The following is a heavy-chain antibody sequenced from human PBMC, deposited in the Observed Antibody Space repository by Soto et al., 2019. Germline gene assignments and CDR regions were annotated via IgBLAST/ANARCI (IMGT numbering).Heavy chain of an antibody. CDR3: VGEDWHRFEH. CDR1: GFMFSAYW. J-gene: IGHJ4*02. Sequence: EVQLVESGGGLVQPGGSLRLSCEASGFMFSAYWMSWVRQDPRKGLEWVATISGGASDKFYVDSVKGRFTISRDDAKNSLYLQMNSLRDEDTAVYYCVGEDWHRFEHWGQGTLVTVSS. V-gene: IGHV3-7*01. CDR2: ISGGASDK. D-gene: IGHD2-21*01.